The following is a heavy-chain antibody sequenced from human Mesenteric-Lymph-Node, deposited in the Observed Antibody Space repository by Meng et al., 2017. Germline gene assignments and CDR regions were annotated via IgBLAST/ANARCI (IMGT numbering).Heavy chain of an antibody. D-gene: IGHD2-21*01. V-gene: IGHV1-18*01. CDR3: ARNVIYKQPLYYYGMDV. CDR1: GYTFTSYG. CDR2: ISAYNGNT. Sequence: ASVKVSCKASGYTFTSYGISWVRQAPGHGLEWMGWISAYNGNTNYAQKLQGRVTMTTDTSTSTAYMELRSLRSDDTAVYYCARNVIYKQPLYYYGMDVWGQGTTVTVSS. J-gene: IGHJ6*02.